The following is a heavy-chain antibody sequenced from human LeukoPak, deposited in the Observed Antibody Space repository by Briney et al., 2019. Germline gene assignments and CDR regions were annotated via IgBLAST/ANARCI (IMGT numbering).Heavy chain of an antibody. CDR2: ISWDSGNQ. J-gene: IGHJ3*01. V-gene: IGHV3-9*01. D-gene: IGHD3-9*01. CDR1: GFSLEDYA. CDR3: VKDMGFDLLKDAFHV. Sequence: GRSLRLSCVGSGFSLEDYAMHWVRHVPGKGLEWVSSISWDSGNQAYTDSVKGRFTISRDNGKNSLYLQMNSLRPEDTAFYYCVKDMGFDLLKDAFHVWGQGTLVTVSS.